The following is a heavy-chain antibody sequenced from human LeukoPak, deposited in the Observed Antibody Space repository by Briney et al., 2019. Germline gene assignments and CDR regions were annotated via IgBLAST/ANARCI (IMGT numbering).Heavy chain of an antibody. CDR3: ARGRQYSTGWYYFDY. CDR2: IYSGGST. CDR1: GFTVSSNY. D-gene: IGHD6-19*01. J-gene: IGHJ4*02. V-gene: IGHV3-53*01. Sequence: GGSLRLSCAASGFTVSSNYMSWVRQAPGKGLEWVSVIYSGGSTYYADSVKGRFSISRGNSKNTLYLQMNCLRAEDTAVYYCARGRQYSTGWYYFDYWGQGTLVTVSS.